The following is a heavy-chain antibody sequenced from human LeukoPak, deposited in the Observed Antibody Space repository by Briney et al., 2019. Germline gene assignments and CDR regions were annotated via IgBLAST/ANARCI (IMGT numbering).Heavy chain of an antibody. Sequence: PSETLSLTCAVYGGSFSGYYWSWIRQPPGKGLEWIGEINHSGSTNYNPSLKSRVTISVDTSKNQFSLKLSSVTAADTAVYYCAGHSSGWNDWFDPWGQGTLVTVSS. V-gene: IGHV4-34*01. CDR1: GGSFSGYY. CDR2: INHSGST. CDR3: AGHSSGWNDWFDP. D-gene: IGHD6-19*01. J-gene: IGHJ5*02.